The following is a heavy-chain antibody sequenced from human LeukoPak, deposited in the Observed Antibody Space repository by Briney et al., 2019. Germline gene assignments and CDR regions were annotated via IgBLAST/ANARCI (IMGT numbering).Heavy chain of an antibody. CDR2: LWYDGSNK. D-gene: IGHD4-17*01. Sequence: GGSLRLSCAASGFTFSSYGMHWVRQAPGKGLEWVAVLWYDGSNKYYADSVKGRFTISRDNSKNTLYLQMNSLRAEDTAVYYCAKDRSPLDYGDYDAAYWGQGTLVTVSS. CDR3: AKDRSPLDYGDYDAAY. CDR1: GFTFSSYG. J-gene: IGHJ4*02. V-gene: IGHV3-33*06.